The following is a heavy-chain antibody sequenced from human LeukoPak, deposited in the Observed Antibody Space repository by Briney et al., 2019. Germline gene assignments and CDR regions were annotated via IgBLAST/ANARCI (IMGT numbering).Heavy chain of an antibody. CDR3: TREVLWFGEYGPFDY. D-gene: IGHD3-10*01. Sequence: GGSLRLSCTASGFTFGDYAMSWVRQAPGKGLEWVGFIRSKAYGGTTEYAASVKGRSTISRDDSKSIAYLQMNSLKTEDTAVYYCTREVLWFGEYGPFDYWGQGTLVTVSS. CDR1: GFTFGDYA. CDR2: IRSKAYGGTT. J-gene: IGHJ4*02. V-gene: IGHV3-49*04.